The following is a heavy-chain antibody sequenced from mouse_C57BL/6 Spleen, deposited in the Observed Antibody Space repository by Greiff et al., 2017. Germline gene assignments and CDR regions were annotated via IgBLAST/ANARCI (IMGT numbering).Heavy chain of an antibody. Sequence: QVQLQQPGAELVKPGASVTLSCKASGYTFTSYWMHWVKQRPGQGLEWIGMIHPNSGSTNYNEKFKSKATLTVDKSSSTAYMQLSSLTSEDSAVYDCARWRITTVVAYWYFDVWGTGTTVTVSS. CDR3: ARWRITTVVAYWYFDV. V-gene: IGHV1-64*01. CDR2: IHPNSGST. J-gene: IGHJ1*03. CDR1: GYTFTSYW. D-gene: IGHD1-1*01.